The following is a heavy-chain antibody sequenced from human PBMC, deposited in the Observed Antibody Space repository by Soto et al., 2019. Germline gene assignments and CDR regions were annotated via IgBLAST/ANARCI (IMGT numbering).Heavy chain of an antibody. V-gene: IGHV3-13*01. J-gene: IGHJ6*03. CDR3: ARTFKKGDYVYYMDV. CDR2: IGTAGDT. CDR1: GFTFSSYD. Sequence: GGSLRLSCAASGFTFSSYDMHWVRQATGKGLEWVSAIGTAGDTYYPGSVKGRFTISRENAKNSLYLQMNSLRAGDTAVYYCARTFKKGDYVYYMDVWGKGTTVTGSS.